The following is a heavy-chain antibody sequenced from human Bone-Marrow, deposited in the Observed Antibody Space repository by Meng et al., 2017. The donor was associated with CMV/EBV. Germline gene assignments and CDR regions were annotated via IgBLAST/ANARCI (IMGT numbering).Heavy chain of an antibody. CDR1: GYTFTGYY. J-gene: IGHJ4*02. CDR3: ARGGGGLDH. CDR2: INPNSGGT. D-gene: IGHD2-15*01. V-gene: IGHV1-2*02. Sequence: ASVQVSCKASGYTFTGYYMHWVRQAPGQGLEWMGWINPNSGGTNYAQKFQGRVTMTRDTSISTVYMELSSLRTEDTAVYYCARGGGGLDHWGQGTLVTVSS.